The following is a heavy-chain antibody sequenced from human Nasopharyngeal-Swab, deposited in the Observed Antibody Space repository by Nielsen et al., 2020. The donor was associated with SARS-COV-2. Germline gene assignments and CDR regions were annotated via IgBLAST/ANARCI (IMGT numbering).Heavy chain of an antibody. V-gene: IGHV3-53*01. CDR2: IYGGGTT. CDR1: GFSVTSYS. CDR3: ASPQKPFAGGDTFDV. Sequence: GESLKISCAASGFSVTSYSMSWVRQAPGKGLEWVSVIYGGGTTYYVDSVKGRFTTSRDNSKNLVHLQMNSLRAEDTAVYYCASPQKPFAGGDTFDVWGQGTMVTVSS. D-gene: IGHD1-1*01. J-gene: IGHJ3*01.